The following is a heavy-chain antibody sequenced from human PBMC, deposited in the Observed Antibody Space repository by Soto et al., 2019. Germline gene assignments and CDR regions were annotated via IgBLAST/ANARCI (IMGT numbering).Heavy chain of an antibody. CDR1: GFTVSSNF. CDR2: IYSYGNT. D-gene: IGHD4-17*01. Sequence: RLSCAASGFTVSSNFMSWVRQAPGKGLAWISIIYSYGNTYYADSVKGRFTISRDNSKNTLYLQMNSLRADDTAVYYCASRRNPYGAYDYWGQGTLVTVSS. J-gene: IGHJ4*02. V-gene: IGHV3-66*01. CDR3: ASRRNPYGAYDY.